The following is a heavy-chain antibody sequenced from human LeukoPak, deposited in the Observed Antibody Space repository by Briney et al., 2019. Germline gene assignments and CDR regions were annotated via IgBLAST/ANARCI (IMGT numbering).Heavy chain of an antibody. CDR1: GFTFSDYA. CDR2: ISGSDDYT. V-gene: IGHV3-23*01. D-gene: IGHD3-22*01. Sequence: PGGSLRLSCAASGFTFSDYAMSWVRLAPGKGLEWVSSISGSDDYTYYADSVKGRFSISRDNSKNTVSLQMNSLRAEDTAIYYCAKGPSRASQWFFDFWGQGTLVAVSS. J-gene: IGHJ4*02. CDR3: AKGPSRASQWFFDF.